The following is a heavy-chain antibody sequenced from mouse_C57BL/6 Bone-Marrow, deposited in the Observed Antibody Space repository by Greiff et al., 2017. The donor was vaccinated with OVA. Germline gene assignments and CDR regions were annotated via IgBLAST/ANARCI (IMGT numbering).Heavy chain of an antibody. D-gene: IGHD1-1*01. V-gene: IGHV1-15*01. J-gene: IGHJ2*01. CDR2: IDPETGGT. CDR3: HYYGSSLVDY. CDR1: GYTFTDYE. Sequence: QVQLQQSGAELVRPGDSVTLSCKASGYTFTDYEMHWVKQTPVHGLEWIGAIDPETGGTAYNQKFKCKAILTADKSSSTDYMELRSLTSEDSAVYYCHYYGSSLVDYWGQGTTLTVSS.